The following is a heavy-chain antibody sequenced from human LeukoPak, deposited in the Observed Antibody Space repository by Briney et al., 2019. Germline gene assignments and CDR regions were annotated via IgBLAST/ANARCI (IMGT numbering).Heavy chain of an antibody. J-gene: IGHJ6*03. Sequence: PGGSLRLSCAASGFTFRSYWMHWVRQGPGKGLVWVSRTNSDGSYTTYADSVKGRITISRDNAKNTLYLQMNSLRAEDTAVYYCAREMATISYYMDVWGKGTTVTISS. CDR2: TNSDGSYT. CDR1: GFTFRSYW. V-gene: IGHV3-74*01. D-gene: IGHD5-24*01. CDR3: AREMATISYYMDV.